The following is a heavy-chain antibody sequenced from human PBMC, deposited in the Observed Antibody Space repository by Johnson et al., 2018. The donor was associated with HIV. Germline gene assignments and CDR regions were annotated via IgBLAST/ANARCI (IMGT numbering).Heavy chain of an antibody. J-gene: IGHJ3*02. CDR2: IYSGGST. CDR3: ARDLTYYYDSSTYVRAFDI. Sequence: VQLVESGGDLVQPGGSLRLSCAASGFTVSSNYMSWVRQAPGKGLEWASVIYSGGSTYYADSVKGRFTISRDNSKNTLDLQMHSLRAEDTAVYYCARDLTYYYDSSTYVRAFDIWGQGTMVTVSS. V-gene: IGHV3-53*01. CDR1: GFTVSSNY. D-gene: IGHD3-22*01.